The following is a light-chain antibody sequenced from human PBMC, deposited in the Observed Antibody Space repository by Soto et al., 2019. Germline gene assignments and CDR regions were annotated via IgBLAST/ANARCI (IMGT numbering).Light chain of an antibody. J-gene: IGKJ1*01. CDR3: QQRSNWPSWT. V-gene: IGKV3-11*01. CDR1: QSVSSY. Sequence: EIVLTQSPATLSLSPGERATLSCMASQSVSSYLAWYQQKPGQAPRLLIYDASNRATGIPARFSGSGSGTDFTLTISSLEPEDVAVYYCQQRSNWPSWTFGQGTKVEIK. CDR2: DAS.